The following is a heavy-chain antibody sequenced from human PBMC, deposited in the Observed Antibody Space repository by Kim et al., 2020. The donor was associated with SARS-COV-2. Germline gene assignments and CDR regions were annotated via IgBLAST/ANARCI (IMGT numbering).Heavy chain of an antibody. Sequence: SETLSLTCTVSGGSISSGGYYWSWIRQHPGKGLEWIGYIYYSGSTYYNPSLKSRVTISVDTSKNQFSLKLSSVTAADTAVYYCARDHPVYYYYDSTSMWTYYYYGMDVWGQGTTVTVSS. D-gene: IGHD3-22*01. CDR1: GGSISSGGYY. CDR3: ARDHPVYYYYDSTSMWTYYYYGMDV. CDR2: IYYSGST. V-gene: IGHV4-31*03. J-gene: IGHJ6*02.